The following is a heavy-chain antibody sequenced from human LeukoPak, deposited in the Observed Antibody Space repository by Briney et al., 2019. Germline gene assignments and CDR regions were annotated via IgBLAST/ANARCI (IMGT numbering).Heavy chain of an antibody. D-gene: IGHD2-2*01. V-gene: IGHV3-33*08. J-gene: IGHJ4*02. Sequence: PGGSLRLSCAASGFTFSSYGMHWVRQAPGKGLEWVAVISYDGSNKYYVDSVKGRFTISRDNSKNTLYLQMNTLRAEDTAMYYCARTFVVIGAMDYLDYWGQGTLVTVSS. CDR3: ARTFVVIGAMDYLDY. CDR1: GFTFSSYG. CDR2: ISYDGSNK.